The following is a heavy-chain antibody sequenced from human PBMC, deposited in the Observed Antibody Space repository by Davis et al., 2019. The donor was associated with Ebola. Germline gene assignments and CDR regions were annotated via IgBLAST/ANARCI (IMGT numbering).Heavy chain of an antibody. J-gene: IGHJ4*02. V-gene: IGHV3-21*01. CDR3: ARAGGSLLPAFDY. Sequence: GESLKISCAASGFTFSSYSVNWVRQAPGKGLEWVSSISSSSSYIYYADSVKGRFTISRDNAKNSLYLQMNSLRAEDTAVYYCARAGGSLLPAFDYWGQGTLVTVSS. D-gene: IGHD2-15*01. CDR2: ISSSSSYI. CDR1: GFTFSSYS.